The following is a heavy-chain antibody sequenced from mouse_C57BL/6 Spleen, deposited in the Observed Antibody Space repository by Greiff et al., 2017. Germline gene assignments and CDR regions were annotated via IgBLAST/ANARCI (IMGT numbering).Heavy chain of an antibody. V-gene: IGHV1-36*01. CDR3: ARGDYYGNYVFYFDY. CDR2: VYPYNGGT. D-gene: IGHD2-1*01. J-gene: IGHJ2*01. CDR1: GFTFTDYY. Sequence: EVKLVESGPVLVKPGPSVKISCKASGFTFTDYYMHWVKQSHGKSLEWIGLVYPYNGGTSYNQKFKGKATLTVDTSSSTAYMELNSLTSEDSAVYYCARGDYYGNYVFYFDYWGQGTTLTVSS.